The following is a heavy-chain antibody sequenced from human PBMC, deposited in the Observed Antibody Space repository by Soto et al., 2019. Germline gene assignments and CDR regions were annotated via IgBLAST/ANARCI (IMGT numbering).Heavy chain of an antibody. J-gene: IGHJ4*02. CDR2: ISYDGSNK. Sequence: QVQLVESGGGVVQPGRSLRLSCAASGFTFSSYGMHWVRQAPGKGLEWVAVISYDGSNKYYADSVKGRFTISRDNSKNTLYRQMNSLRAEDTAVYYCAKDCVGDVGGFDYWGQGTLVTVSS. CDR3: AKDCVGDVGGFDY. V-gene: IGHV3-30*18. D-gene: IGHD1-26*01. CDR1: GFTFSSYG.